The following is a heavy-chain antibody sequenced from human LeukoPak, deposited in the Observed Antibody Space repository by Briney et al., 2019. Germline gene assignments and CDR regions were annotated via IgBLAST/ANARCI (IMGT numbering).Heavy chain of an antibody. CDR2: IYYSGST. V-gene: IGHV4-39*07. Sequence: SETLSLTCTVSGGSISSSSYYWGWIRQPPGKGLEWIGSIYYSGSTNYNPSLQSRVTISVDTSKNQFSLKLSSVTASDTAVYYCARRRVGDLTVGSDTWFDPWGQGALVTVSS. D-gene: IGHD2-15*01. J-gene: IGHJ5*02. CDR3: ARRRVGDLTVGSDTWFDP. CDR1: GGSISSSSYY.